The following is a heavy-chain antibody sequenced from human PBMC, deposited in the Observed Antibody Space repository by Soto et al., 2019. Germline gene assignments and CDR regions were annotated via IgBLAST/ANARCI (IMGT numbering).Heavy chain of an antibody. CDR1: GYTFTSYA. CDR3: ARACSYYDILTGYYPGLFDY. CDR2: INAGNGNT. Sequence: ASVKVSCKASGYTFTSYAMHWVRQAPGQRLEWMGWINAGNGNTKYSQKFQGRVTITRDTSASTAYMELSSLRSEDTAVYYCARACSYYDILTGYYPGLFDYWGKGTLVTVSS. J-gene: IGHJ4*02. D-gene: IGHD3-9*01. V-gene: IGHV1-3*01.